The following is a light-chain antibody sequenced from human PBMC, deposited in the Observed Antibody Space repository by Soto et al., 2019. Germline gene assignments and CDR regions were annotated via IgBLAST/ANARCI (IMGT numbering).Light chain of an antibody. CDR3: KQYNNWYA. Sequence: EIVMTQSPATLSLFPGERATLSCRASQSVGSNLAWYQQKPGQPPRLILYEASTRATGIPARFSGSGSGTEFTLTLSSLQSEDFAVYYCKQYNNWYAFGQGTKREIK. J-gene: IGKJ2*01. CDR2: EAS. CDR1: QSVGSN. V-gene: IGKV3-15*01.